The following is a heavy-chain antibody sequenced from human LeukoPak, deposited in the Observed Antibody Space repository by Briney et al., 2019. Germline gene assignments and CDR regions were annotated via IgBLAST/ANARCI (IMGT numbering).Heavy chain of an antibody. J-gene: IGHJ3*02. D-gene: IGHD3-22*01. CDR2: IIPILGIA. V-gene: IGHV1-69*04. CDR1: GGTFSSYA. Sequence: SVKVSCKASGGTFSSYAISWVRQAPGQGVWWRGRIIPILGIANYAQKFQGRVTITADKSTSTAYMELSSLRSEDTAVYYCARGAVRDSSGYYRDAFDIWGQGTMVTVSS. CDR3: ARGAVRDSSGYYRDAFDI.